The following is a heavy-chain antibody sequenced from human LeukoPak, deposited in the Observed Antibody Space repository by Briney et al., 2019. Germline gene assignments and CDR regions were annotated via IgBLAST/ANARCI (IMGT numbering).Heavy chain of an antibody. D-gene: IGHD1-26*01. CDR3: ARGLRRSYYRDYNWFDP. V-gene: IGHV3-48*04. CDR1: GFTFSSYS. CDR2: ISSSSSTI. Sequence: PGGSLRLSCAASGFTFSSYSMNWVRQAPGKGLEWVSYISSSSSTIYYADSVKGRFTISRDNAKNSLYLQMNSLRAEDTAVYYSARGLRRSYYRDYNWFDPWGQGTLVTVSS. J-gene: IGHJ5*02.